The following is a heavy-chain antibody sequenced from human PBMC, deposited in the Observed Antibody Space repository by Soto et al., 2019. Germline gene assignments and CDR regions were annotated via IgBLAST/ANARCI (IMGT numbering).Heavy chain of an antibody. CDR2: IYYSGST. V-gene: IGHV4-59*05. CDR3: ARHLDIVVVVDATLGAFDI. J-gene: IGHJ3*02. CDR1: GGSISTYY. Sequence: SETLSLTCTVSGGSISTYYWIWIRQPPGKGLEWIGSIYYSGSTYYNPSLKSRVTISVDTSKNQFSLKLSSVTAADTAVYYCARHLDIVVVVDATLGAFDIWGQGTMVTVSS. D-gene: IGHD2-15*01.